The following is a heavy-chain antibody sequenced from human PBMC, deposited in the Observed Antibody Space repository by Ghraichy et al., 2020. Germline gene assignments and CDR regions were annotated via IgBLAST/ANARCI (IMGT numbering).Heavy chain of an antibody. CDR1: GFTFSSYS. D-gene: IGHD3-3*01. J-gene: IGHJ5*02. Sequence: GGSLRLSCAASGFTFSSYSMSWVRQAPGKGLEWVSAISGSGGSTYYADSVKGRFTISRDNSKNTLYLQMNSLRAEDTAVYYCASGCFGVVIIRGYWFDPWGQGTLVTVSS. V-gene: IGHV3-23*01. CDR2: ISGSGGST. CDR3: ASGCFGVVIIRGYWFDP.